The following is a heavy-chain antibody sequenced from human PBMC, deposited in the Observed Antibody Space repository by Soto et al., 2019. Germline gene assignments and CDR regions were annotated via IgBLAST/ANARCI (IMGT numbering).Heavy chain of an antibody. J-gene: IGHJ6*02. Sequence: ASVKVSCKASGGTFSSYAISWARQAPGQGLEWMGGIIPIFGTANYAQKFQGRVTITADKSTSTAYMELSSLRSEDTAVYYCARSSNVVVTAYYYYYGMDVWRQGTTVTVPS. CDR1: GGTFSSYA. D-gene: IGHD2-21*02. V-gene: IGHV1-69*06. CDR3: ARSSNVVVTAYYYYYGMDV. CDR2: IIPIFGTA.